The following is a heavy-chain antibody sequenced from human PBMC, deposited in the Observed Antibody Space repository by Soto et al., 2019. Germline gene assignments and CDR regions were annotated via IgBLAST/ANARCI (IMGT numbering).Heavy chain of an antibody. Sequence: QVQLQESGPGLVKPSQTLSLTCTVSGGSISTVNYWWSWIRQSPDMGLEWIGHIYNGGSTYNNPSLESRVPLSVAPSRNQLSLTLSSVSAADPAVYYCARGPSGDKVDSWGQGTLVTVSS. CDR1: GGSISTVNYW. CDR2: IYNGGST. J-gene: IGHJ4*02. V-gene: IGHV4-30-4*01. CDR3: ARGPSGDKVDS. D-gene: IGHD7-27*01.